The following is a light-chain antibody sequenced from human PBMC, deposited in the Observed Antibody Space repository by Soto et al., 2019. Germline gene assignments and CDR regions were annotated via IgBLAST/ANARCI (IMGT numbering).Light chain of an antibody. CDR1: QSITNY. CDR2: AAS. J-gene: IGKJ4*01. V-gene: IGKV1-39*01. CDR3: QQSNSSPPT. Sequence: DIQMTQSPSALSASVGDRVTITCRASQSITNYLNWYQHKPGQAPNLLIYAASTLQAGVPSRFRGSGSGTEFTLTISSLQPEDFATYVCQQSNSSPPTFGGGTKVEIK.